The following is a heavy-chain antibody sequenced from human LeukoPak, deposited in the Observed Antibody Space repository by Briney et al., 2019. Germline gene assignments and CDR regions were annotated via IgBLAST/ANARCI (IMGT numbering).Heavy chain of an antibody. D-gene: IGHD2-21*01. CDR3: ARDHRGIYSPFDY. V-gene: IGHV3-74*01. CDR2: ISSDGSRV. J-gene: IGHJ4*02. CDR1: GFTFSDYW. Sequence: GGSLTLSCAASGFTFSDYWMHWVRQAPGKGLVWVSRISSDGSRVTYADSVKGRFTISRDNAKNTLYLQMNSLRAEDTAVYYCARDHRGIYSPFDYWGQGTLVTVSS.